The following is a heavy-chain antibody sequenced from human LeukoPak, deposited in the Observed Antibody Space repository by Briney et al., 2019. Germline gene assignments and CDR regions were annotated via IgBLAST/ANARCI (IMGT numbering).Heavy chain of an antibody. CDR2: IKQDGSEK. Sequence: GGSLRLSCAASEFTFSNYWMTWVRQAPGKGLEWVAIIKQDGSEKYYVDSVKGRFTISRDNAKNSLYLQMNSLRAEDTAVYYCARGLRSYDILTGYYIYYYYGMDVWGQGTTVTVSS. CDR3: ARGLRSYDILTGYYIYYYYGMDV. D-gene: IGHD3-9*01. V-gene: IGHV3-7*01. J-gene: IGHJ6*02. CDR1: EFTFSNYW.